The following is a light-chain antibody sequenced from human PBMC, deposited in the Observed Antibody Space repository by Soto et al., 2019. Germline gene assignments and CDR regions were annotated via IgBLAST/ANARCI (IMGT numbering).Light chain of an antibody. CDR2: TAS. Sequence: DIQMTQSPPTMSASAGDRVTITCRASESISSWLAWYQQKPGKAPNILIYTASSLKSGVQLRFSGSGSGTEFTLTIKSLQPDDFATYYCQQYDTYWTCGQGTKVDIK. J-gene: IGKJ1*01. CDR1: ESISSW. V-gene: IGKV1-5*03. CDR3: QQYDTYWT.